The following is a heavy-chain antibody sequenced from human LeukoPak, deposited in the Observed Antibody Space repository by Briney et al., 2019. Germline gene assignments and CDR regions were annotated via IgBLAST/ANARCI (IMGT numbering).Heavy chain of an antibody. J-gene: IGHJ6*03. D-gene: IGHD1-1*01. CDR3: ARGPRYLDYYYYYYMDV. Sequence: SETLSLTCAVSGYSISSGFYWGWIRQPPGKGLEWIGSIFHGGSTYYNPSLKSRVTISVDTSKNQFSLKLSSVTAADTAVYYCARGPRYLDYYYYYYMDVWGKGTTVTVSS. CDR2: IFHGGST. CDR1: GYSISSGFY. V-gene: IGHV4-38-2*01.